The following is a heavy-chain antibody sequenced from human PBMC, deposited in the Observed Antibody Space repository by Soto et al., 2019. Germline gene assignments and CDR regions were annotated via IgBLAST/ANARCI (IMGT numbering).Heavy chain of an antibody. Sequence: PSETLSLTCTVSGGSISSGGYYWSWIRQHPGKGLEWIGYIYYSGSTYYNPSLKSRVTISVDTSKNQFSLKLSSVTAADTAVYYCARLPDVDIVPTPYFDFWGQATLVTVSS. J-gene: IGHJ4*02. V-gene: IGHV4-31*03. CDR1: GGSISSGGYY. D-gene: IGHD5-12*01. CDR2: IYYSGST. CDR3: ARLPDVDIVPTPYFDF.